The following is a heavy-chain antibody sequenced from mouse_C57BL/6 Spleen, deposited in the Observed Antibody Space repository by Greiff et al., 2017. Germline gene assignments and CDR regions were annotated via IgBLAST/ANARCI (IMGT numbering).Heavy chain of an antibody. V-gene: IGHV1-64*01. D-gene: IGHD3-2*02. Sequence: QVQLQQPGAELVKPGASVKLSCKASGYTFTSYWMHWVKQRPGQGLEWIGMIHPNSGSTNYNEKFKSKATLTVDKSSSTAYMQLSSLTSEDSAVYDCARLGWGGYYAMDYWGQGTSVTVSS. J-gene: IGHJ4*01. CDR1: GYTFTSYW. CDR3: ARLGWGGYYAMDY. CDR2: IHPNSGST.